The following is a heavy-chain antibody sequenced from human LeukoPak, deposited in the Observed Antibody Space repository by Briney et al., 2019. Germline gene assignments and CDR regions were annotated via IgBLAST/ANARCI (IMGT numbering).Heavy chain of an antibody. D-gene: IGHD2-2*01. Sequence: ASVKVSCKASGYSFIDYYIHWVRQAPGQGLEWMGWIIPNSGDTKYAQKFQGRVTMTRDTSISTAYMELSRLRSDDTAVYYCARDWEDRLLWYRFDPWGQGTLVTVSS. V-gene: IGHV1-2*02. CDR3: ARDWEDRLLWYRFDP. CDR2: IIPNSGDT. J-gene: IGHJ5*02. CDR1: GYSFIDYY.